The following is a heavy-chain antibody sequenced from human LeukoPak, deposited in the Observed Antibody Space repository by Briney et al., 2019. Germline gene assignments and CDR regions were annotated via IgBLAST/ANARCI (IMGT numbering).Heavy chain of an antibody. CDR1: GGSISSYY. J-gene: IGHJ6*02. V-gene: IGHV4-4*07. CDR3: ARDGGPYSSSWNYYYGMDV. Sequence: SETLSLTCTVSGGSISSYYWSWIRQPAGKGLEWIGRIYTSGSTNHNPSLKSRVTMSVDTSKNQFSLKLSSVTAADTAVYYCARDGGPYSSSWNYYYGMDVWGQGTTVTVSS. CDR2: IYTSGST. D-gene: IGHD6-13*01.